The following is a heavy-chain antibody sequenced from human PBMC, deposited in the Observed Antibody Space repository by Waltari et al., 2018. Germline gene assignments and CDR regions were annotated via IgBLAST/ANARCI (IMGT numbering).Heavy chain of an antibody. CDR3: AKDVEGELYYFDN. Sequence: VQLVESGGGVVKPGRSLRLSCAASGFSFSSFAMHWVRRSPGKGLDWVAVVGFDGRNKFYAESVNGRFTISRDNSKNSLYLQMESLRAEDTAIYYCAKDVEGELYYFDNWCQGTLVTVSS. V-gene: IGHV3-30*18. CDR2: VGFDGRNK. J-gene: IGHJ4*02. D-gene: IGHD3-16*01. CDR1: GFSFSSFA.